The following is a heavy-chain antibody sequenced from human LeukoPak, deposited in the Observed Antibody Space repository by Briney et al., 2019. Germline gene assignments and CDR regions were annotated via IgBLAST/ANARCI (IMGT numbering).Heavy chain of an antibody. J-gene: IGHJ5*02. CDR1: GGSFSGYY. CDR3: ARAVGYYGSGSSGEEWFDP. Sequence: SETLSLTCAVYGGSFSGYYWSWIRQPPGKGLEWIGEINHSGSTNYNPSLKSRVTISVDTSKNQFSLKLSSVTAADTALYYCARAVGYYGSGSSGEEWFDPWGQGTLVTVSS. CDR2: INHSGST. V-gene: IGHV4-34*01. D-gene: IGHD3-10*01.